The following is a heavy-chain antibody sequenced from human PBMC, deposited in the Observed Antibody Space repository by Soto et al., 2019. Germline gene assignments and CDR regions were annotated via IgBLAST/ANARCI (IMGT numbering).Heavy chain of an antibody. V-gene: IGHV3-30*18. Sequence: PGGSLRLSCAASGFTFRTYAIHWVRQAPGKGLEWVAVISDDGNKEYYADSVKGRFTISRDNSKNTLYLQMNSLRAEDTAVYYCAKESGIYYTPFDYWGAGTMVTV. CDR1: GFTFRTYA. CDR3: AKESGIYYTPFDY. J-gene: IGHJ4*02. CDR2: ISDDGNKE. D-gene: IGHD1-26*01.